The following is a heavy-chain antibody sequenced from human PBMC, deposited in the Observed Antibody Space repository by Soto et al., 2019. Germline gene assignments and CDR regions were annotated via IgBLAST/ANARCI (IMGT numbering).Heavy chain of an antibody. CDR2: IGIGNDDT. CDR1: GFIFSSYD. J-gene: IGHJ3*02. CDR3: AKDRMDHNSVWDPFDI. V-gene: IGHV3-23*04. D-gene: IGHD2-15*01. Sequence: VQLVESGGGVVQPGRSLRLSCAASGFIFSSYDMHWVRQAPGKGLECVSGIGIGNDDTYYAASVKGRFIISRDNSKSTLSLQMNGLRAEDTAVYYCAKDRMDHNSVWDPFDIWGQGTTVTVSS.